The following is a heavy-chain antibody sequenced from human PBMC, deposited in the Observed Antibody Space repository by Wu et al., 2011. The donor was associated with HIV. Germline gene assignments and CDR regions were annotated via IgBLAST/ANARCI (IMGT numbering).Heavy chain of an antibody. CDR3: ARFCSSTSCYTGIRGAQDV. Sequence: VQRGAGLGREVKKPGSSVKVSCKASGGTFSSYAISWVRQAPGQGLEWMGGIIPIFGTANYAQKFQGRVTITADKSTSTAYMELSSLRSEDTAVYYCARFCSSTSCYTGIRGAQDVWGKGTTVTVSS. CDR1: GGTFSSYA. V-gene: IGHV1-69*14. CDR2: IIPIFGTA. J-gene: IGHJ6*04. D-gene: IGHD2-2*02.